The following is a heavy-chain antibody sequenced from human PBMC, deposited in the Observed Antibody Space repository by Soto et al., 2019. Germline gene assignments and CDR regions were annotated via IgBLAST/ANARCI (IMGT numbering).Heavy chain of an antibody. CDR3: VRDGTKTLRDWFDP. CDR1: GASISGFY. Sequence: ETLSLTCTVSGASISGFYWSWIRKSAGKGLEWVGRIYATGTTDYNPSLKSRVMMSVDTSKKQFSLKLRSVTAADTAIYYCVRDGTKTLRDWFDPWGQGISVTVSS. CDR2: IYATGTT. J-gene: IGHJ5*02. V-gene: IGHV4-4*07. D-gene: IGHD1-1*01.